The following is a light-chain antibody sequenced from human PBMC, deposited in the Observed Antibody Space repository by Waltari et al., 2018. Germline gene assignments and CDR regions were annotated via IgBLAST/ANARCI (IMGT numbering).Light chain of an antibody. V-gene: IGKV3-15*01. CDR3: QEYTTWLRGT. Sequence: EVLMTQSPATLSVSPGERATLSCRASQHVKSNVAWYQQNPGQAPRLLIYGASSRATLTPARFSGSVSGTEFNLAISSLQSEELAVYYCQEYTTWLRGTFGQGTKVEIK. CDR1: QHVKSN. J-gene: IGKJ1*01. CDR2: GAS.